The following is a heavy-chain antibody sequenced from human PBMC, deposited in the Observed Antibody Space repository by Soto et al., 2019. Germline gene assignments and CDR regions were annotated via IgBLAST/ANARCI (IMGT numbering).Heavy chain of an antibody. J-gene: IGHJ4*02. D-gene: IGHD5-12*01. Sequence: QVQLVQSGAEVKKPGASVKVSCKASGYTFISYDINWVRQATGQGLEWMGWMNPNTGDTGYEQKFQGRVTMTRNTSINTANLELSSLRADDTAVYFCARRDGYIFDYWGQGTLVTVSS. CDR3: ARRDGYIFDY. CDR2: MNPNTGDT. V-gene: IGHV1-8*01. CDR1: GYTFISYD.